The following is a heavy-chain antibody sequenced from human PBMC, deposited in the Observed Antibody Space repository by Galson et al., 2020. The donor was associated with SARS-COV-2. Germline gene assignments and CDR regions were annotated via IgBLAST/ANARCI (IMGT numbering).Heavy chain of an antibody. J-gene: IGHJ3*02. Sequence: SETLSLTCTVSGGSVSSGRYYWSWSRQPPGKGLERIGYIYYSGSTNYNPSPKSRVTVSVDTSKNPFSLRLCSVTAADTAVYYCARDDSIHAFDIWGQGTMVTVSS. V-gene: IGHV4-61*01. CDR1: GGSVSSGRYY. CDR2: IYYSGST. CDR3: ARDDSIHAFDI. D-gene: IGHD3-22*01.